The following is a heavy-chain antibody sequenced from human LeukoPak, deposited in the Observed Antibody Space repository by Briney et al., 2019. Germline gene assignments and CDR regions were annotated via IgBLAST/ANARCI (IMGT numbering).Heavy chain of an antibody. CDR1: GFTFSSYE. Sequence: PGGSLRLSCAASGFTFSSYEMNWVRQAPGKGLEWVSYISSSGSTIYYADSVKGRFTTSRDNAKNSLHKQMNSLRAEDTAVYYCARFGYGSWFDPWGQGTLVTISS. D-gene: IGHD3-10*01. J-gene: IGHJ5*02. V-gene: IGHV3-48*03. CDR2: ISSSGSTI. CDR3: ARFGYGSWFDP.